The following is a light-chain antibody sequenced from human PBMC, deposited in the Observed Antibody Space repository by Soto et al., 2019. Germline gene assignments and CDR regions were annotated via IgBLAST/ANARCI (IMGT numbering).Light chain of an antibody. Sequence: DIVLTQSPATLSLSPGARATLSCRASENVANYLLWFQQRPGQAPRLLIYDASNRASGIPARFSASGSGTDFTLTISRLETEDFAVYFCQQRKKWPYTFGQGTKVDIK. J-gene: IGKJ2*01. CDR3: QQRKKWPYT. CDR1: ENVANY. CDR2: DAS. V-gene: IGKV3-11*01.